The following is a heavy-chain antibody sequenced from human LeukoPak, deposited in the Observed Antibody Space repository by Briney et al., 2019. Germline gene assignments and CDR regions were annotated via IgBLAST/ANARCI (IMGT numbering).Heavy chain of an antibody. CDR3: ARGTLYSGWSYYFDS. J-gene: IGHJ4*02. D-gene: IGHD6-19*01. CDR1: GGLIPISTYY. Sequence: SETLSLTCTVSGGLIPISTYYWGWIRQPPGKGLEWIGSVYYSGTTKYNPSLKSRVTISVDTLKNKFSLKLISVTAADTAVYYCARGTLYSGWSYYFDSWGQGTLVPVSS. V-gene: IGHV4-39*07. CDR2: VYYSGTT.